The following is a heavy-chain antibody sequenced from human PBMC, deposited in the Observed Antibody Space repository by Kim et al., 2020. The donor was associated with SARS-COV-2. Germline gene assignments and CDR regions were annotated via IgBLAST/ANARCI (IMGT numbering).Heavy chain of an antibody. Sequence: ASVKVSCKVSGYTLTELSMHWVRQAPGKGLEWMGGFDPEDGETIYAQKFQGRVTMTEDTSTDTAYMELSSLRSEDTAVYYCATDRSSVVTNYYDSSGYYTWGQGTLVTVSS. D-gene: IGHD3-22*01. V-gene: IGHV1-24*01. CDR2: FDPEDGET. CDR1: GYTLTELS. CDR3: ATDRSSVVTNYYDSSGYYT. J-gene: IGHJ5*02.